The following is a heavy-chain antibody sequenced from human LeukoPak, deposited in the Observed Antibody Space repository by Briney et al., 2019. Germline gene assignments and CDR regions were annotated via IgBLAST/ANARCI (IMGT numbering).Heavy chain of an antibody. D-gene: IGHD5-24*01. J-gene: IGHJ4*02. CDR2: IFPGDSRT. Sequence: GESLKISCKGSEYKFTNYWIGWVRQMPGKGPEWMGYIFPGDSRTRYSPSFQGHVTISADKSISTAYLQWTSLKASDTAIYYCARRGEEMVTLPFDLWGQGTLASVSS. CDR3: ARRGEEMVTLPFDL. CDR1: EYKFTNYW. V-gene: IGHV5-51*01.